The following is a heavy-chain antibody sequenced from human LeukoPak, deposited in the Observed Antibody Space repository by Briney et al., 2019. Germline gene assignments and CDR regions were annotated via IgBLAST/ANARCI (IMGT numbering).Heavy chain of an antibody. V-gene: IGHV1-18*01. Sequence: ASVKVSCKASGGTFSSYAISWVRQAPGQGLEWMGWISAYNGNTNYAQKLQGRVTMTTDTSTSTAYMELRSLRSDDTAVYYCARGSYYGDYEGDNWFDPWGQGTLVTVSS. CDR1: GGTFSSYA. J-gene: IGHJ5*02. CDR3: ARGSYYGDYEGDNWFDP. D-gene: IGHD4-17*01. CDR2: ISAYNGNT.